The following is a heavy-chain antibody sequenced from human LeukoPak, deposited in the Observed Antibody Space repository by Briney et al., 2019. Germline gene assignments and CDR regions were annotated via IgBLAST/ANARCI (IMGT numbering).Heavy chain of an antibody. V-gene: IGHV5-51*01. CDR2: IFPGDSDT. CDR3: ARRIFGGGGYAFDI. Sequence: GESLKISCQISGYKFVNYWIGWVRQMPGKGLEWMGIIFPGDSDTRYSPSFEGQVTISADRSNNTAYLQWRSLEASDTAIYYCARRIFGGGGYAFDIWGQGTVVTVS. CDR1: GYKFVNYW. D-gene: IGHD3-16*01. J-gene: IGHJ3*02.